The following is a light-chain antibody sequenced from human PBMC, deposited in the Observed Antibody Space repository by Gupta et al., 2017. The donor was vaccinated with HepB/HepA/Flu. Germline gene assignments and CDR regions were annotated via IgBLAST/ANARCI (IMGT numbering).Light chain of an antibody. CDR1: TGAVTSGYY. CDR3: LLDNCDVWV. J-gene: IGLJ3*02. CDR2: STT. Sequence: TVVTQEPSLTVSPGGTVALTCTSSTGAVTSGYYPNWFQQKPGQDPRALIYSTTNKHAWTPARFSGSIRGGKAALTLSGVKPEDEDEYYCLLDNCDVWVFGGGTKVTVL. V-gene: IGLV7-43*01.